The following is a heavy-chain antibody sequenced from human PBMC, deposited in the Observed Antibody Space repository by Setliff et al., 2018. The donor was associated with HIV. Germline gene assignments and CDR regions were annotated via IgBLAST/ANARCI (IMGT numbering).Heavy chain of an antibody. V-gene: IGHV4-34*01. CDR2: IYYSGST. CDR1: GGSFSGYY. J-gene: IGHJ4*02. CDR3: TRRDYYDSSGLIDY. D-gene: IGHD3-22*01. Sequence: SETLSLTCAVYGGSFSGYYWSWIRQPPGKGLEWIGSIYYSGSTYYNPSLKSRVTISVDTSKNQFSLKLSPVTAADTAVYYCTRRDYYDSSGLIDYWGQGTLVTVSS.